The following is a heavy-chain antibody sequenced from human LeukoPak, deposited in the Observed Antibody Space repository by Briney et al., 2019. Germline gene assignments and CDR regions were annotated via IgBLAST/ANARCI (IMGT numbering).Heavy chain of an antibody. CDR2: IRKQDGTT. J-gene: IGHJ4*02. Sequence: GGSLRLSCTASGFTFGEYSMSWVRQAPGKGLEWVGFIRKQDGTTEYAASVRGRFTISRDESNRIAYLQMNSLKTEDIAVYHCNRWHISGVSYSNVWGQGTLVTVSS. D-gene: IGHD2-15*01. CDR1: GFTFGEYS. CDR3: NRWHISGVSYSNV. V-gene: IGHV3-49*04.